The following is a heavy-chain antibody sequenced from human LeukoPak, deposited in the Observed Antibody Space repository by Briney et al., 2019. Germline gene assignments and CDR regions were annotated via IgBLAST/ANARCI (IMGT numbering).Heavy chain of an antibody. J-gene: IGHJ4*02. Sequence: GGSLRLSCAASGFTFDDYAMSWVRQAPGKGLEWVSAISGSGGSTYYADSVKGRFTISRDNSKNTLYLQMNSLRAEDTAVYYCAKARVGLRLEFDYWGQGTLVTVSS. V-gene: IGHV3-23*01. CDR2: ISGSGGST. D-gene: IGHD4-17*01. CDR1: GFTFDDYA. CDR3: AKARVGLRLEFDY.